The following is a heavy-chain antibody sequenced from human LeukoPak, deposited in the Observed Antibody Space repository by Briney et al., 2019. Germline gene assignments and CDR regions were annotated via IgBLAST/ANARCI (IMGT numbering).Heavy chain of an antibody. CDR2: FDPEDGET. CDR3: ATSVQPTHFDY. D-gene: IGHD1-1*01. Sequence: GASVKVSCKASGYTFTSYGISWVRQAPGKGLEWMGGFDPEDGETIYAQKFQGRVTMTEDTSTDTAYMELSSLRSEDTAVYYCATSVQPTHFDYWGQGTLVTVSS. V-gene: IGHV1-24*01. CDR1: GYTFTSYG. J-gene: IGHJ4*02.